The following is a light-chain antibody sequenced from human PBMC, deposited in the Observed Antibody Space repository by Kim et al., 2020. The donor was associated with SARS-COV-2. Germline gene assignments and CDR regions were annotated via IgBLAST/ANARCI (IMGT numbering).Light chain of an antibody. V-gene: IGLV3-21*04. CDR2: YDT. Sequence: SYELTQPLLLSVAPGKTARITCGGDNIGSKSVHWYQQKPGQAPVVVIYYDTGRPSGVPERFSGSNSGDTATLTISRVEAGDEADYYCQVWDRSTNRVFGGGTKLTVL. J-gene: IGLJ3*02. CDR1: NIGSKS. CDR3: QVWDRSTNRV.